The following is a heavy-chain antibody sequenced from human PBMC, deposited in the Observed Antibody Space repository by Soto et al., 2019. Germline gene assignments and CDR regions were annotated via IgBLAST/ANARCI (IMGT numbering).Heavy chain of an antibody. CDR2: ISFSVDYI. J-gene: IGHJ5*02. V-gene: IGHV3-21*04. Sequence: GGSLRRSGSVSGFPLERYGMNWVRQAPGKGLEWVSSISFSVDYIYYADSVKGRFTISLDNARNSLYLQMNRLGAEDTAVSYRAIRRSLAVDSSTRIDTWGKGTMVTVSS. CDR3: AIRRSLAVDSSTRIDT. D-gene: IGHD2-2*01. CDR1: GFPLERYG.